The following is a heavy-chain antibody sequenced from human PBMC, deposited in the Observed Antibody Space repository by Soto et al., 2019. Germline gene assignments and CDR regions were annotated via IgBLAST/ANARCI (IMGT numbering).Heavy chain of an antibody. CDR3: ARDLFRGSSGFDY. Sequence: QVQLVESGGGVVQPGRSLRLSCAASGFTFSSYAMHWVRQAPGKGLEWVAVISYDGSNKYYADSVKGRFTISRDNSKNTLYLQMNSLRAEDTAVYYCARDLFRGSSGFDYWGQGTLVTVSS. V-gene: IGHV3-30-3*01. CDR1: GFTFSSYA. D-gene: IGHD3-10*01. J-gene: IGHJ4*02. CDR2: ISYDGSNK.